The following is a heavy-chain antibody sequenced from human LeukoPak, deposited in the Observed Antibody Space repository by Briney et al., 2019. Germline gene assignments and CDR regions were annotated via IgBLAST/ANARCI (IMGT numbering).Heavy chain of an antibody. CDR3: ARAPYSSSWYDYYYYGMDV. CDR1: GFTFSDHY. Sequence: GGSLRLSCAASGFTFSDHYMDWVRQAPGKGLEWVGRTRNKANSYTTEYAASVKGRFTTSRDDSKNSLYLQMNSLKTEDTAVYYCARAPYSSSWYDYYYYGMDVWGQGTTVTVSS. CDR2: TRNKANSYTT. D-gene: IGHD6-13*01. V-gene: IGHV3-72*01. J-gene: IGHJ6*02.